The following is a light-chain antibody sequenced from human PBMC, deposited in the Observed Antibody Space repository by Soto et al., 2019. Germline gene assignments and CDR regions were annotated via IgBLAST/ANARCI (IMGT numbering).Light chain of an antibody. CDR2: LGS. CDR1: QSLLHSNGYKY. Sequence: DIVMTQSPLSLPVTPGEPASISCRSSQSLLHSNGYKYLDWYLQKPGQSPQLTIYLGSNRASGVPDRFSGSRSGTDFTLKISRVEAEDVGVYYCMQSLQTPLTFGQGTKVEIK. CDR3: MQSLQTPLT. J-gene: IGKJ1*01. V-gene: IGKV2-28*01.